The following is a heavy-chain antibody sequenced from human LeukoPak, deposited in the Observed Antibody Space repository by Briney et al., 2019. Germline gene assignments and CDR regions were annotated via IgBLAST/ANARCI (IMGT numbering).Heavy chain of an antibody. CDR3: AREMTTPDDAFDI. J-gene: IGHJ3*02. CDR1: GFSFSSYG. D-gene: IGHD4-11*01. Sequence: PGGSLRLSCAGSGFSFSSYGMHWVRQAPGKGLEWMAFIRSDGSNKYYADSVKGRFTISRDNSKNTLYLQMNSLRAEDTAVYYCAREMTTPDDAFDIWGQGTMVIVSS. V-gene: IGHV3-30*02. CDR2: IRSDGSNK.